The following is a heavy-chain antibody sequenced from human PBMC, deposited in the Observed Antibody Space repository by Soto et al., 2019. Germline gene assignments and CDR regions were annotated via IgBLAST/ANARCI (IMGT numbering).Heavy chain of an antibody. CDR3: ASSPRGYCSSTSCRELGNYYGMDV. CDR2: VDPSDSYT. V-gene: IGHV5-10-1*01. Sequence: GESLKISCKGSGYSFTSYWISWVGPMPGEGPGGVGGVDPSDSYTNYSPSFQGHVTISADKSISTAYLQWSSLKASDTAMYYCASSPRGYCSSTSCRELGNYYGMDVWGQGTTVTVSS. CDR1: GYSFTSYW. J-gene: IGHJ6*02. D-gene: IGHD2-2*01.